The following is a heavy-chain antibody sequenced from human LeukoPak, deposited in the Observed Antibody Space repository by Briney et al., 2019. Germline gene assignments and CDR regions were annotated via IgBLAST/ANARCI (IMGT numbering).Heavy chain of an antibody. J-gene: IGHJ6*02. CDR1: GGSISSSSYY. CDR3: AGSTYGSSGSYCYYGMDV. Sequence: SETLSLTCTVSGGSISSSSYYWGWIRQPPGKGLEWIGSIYYSGSTYYNPSLKSRVTISVDTSKNQFSLKLSSVTAADTAVYYCAGSTYGSSGSYCYYGMDVWGQGTTVTVSS. CDR2: IYYSGST. D-gene: IGHD3-22*01. V-gene: IGHV4-39*01.